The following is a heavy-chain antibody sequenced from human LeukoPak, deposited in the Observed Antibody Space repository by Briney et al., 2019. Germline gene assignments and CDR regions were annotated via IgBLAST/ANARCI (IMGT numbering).Heavy chain of an antibody. CDR3: ARGVGATMGYYYYYGMDV. CDR1: GGSFSGYY. Sequence: SETLSLTCAVYGGSFSGYYWSWIRQPPGKGLEWIGEINHSGSTNYNPSLKSRVTISVDTSKNQSSLKLSSVTAADTAVYYCARGVGATMGYYYYYGMDVWGQGTTVTVSS. V-gene: IGHV4-34*01. J-gene: IGHJ6*02. CDR2: INHSGST. D-gene: IGHD1-26*01.